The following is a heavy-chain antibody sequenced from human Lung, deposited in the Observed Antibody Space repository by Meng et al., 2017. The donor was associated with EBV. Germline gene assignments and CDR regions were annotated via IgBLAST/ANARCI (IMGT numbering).Heavy chain of an antibody. CDR1: GFTFSGDG. V-gene: IGHV3-33*01. J-gene: IGHJ4*02. D-gene: IGHD6-13*01. CDR2: IWYDGSNK. Sequence: QVQVGGSGGGVVQPGRSLRLSCAASGFTFSGDGMHWVRQAPGKGLEWVAVIWYDGSNKYYADSVKGRFTISRDNSKNTLYLQMNSLRAEDTAVYYCARETIAAAGCDYWGQGTLVTVSS. CDR3: ARETIAAAGCDY.